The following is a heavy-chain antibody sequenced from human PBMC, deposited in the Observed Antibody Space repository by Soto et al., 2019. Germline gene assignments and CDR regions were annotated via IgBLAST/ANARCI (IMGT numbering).Heavy chain of an antibody. V-gene: IGHV3-23*01. J-gene: IGHJ4*02. CDR2: ISDGGGST. D-gene: IGHD4-17*01. Sequence: PGGSLRLSCAASGFTFSSYGMSWVRQAPGKGLEWVSVISDGGGSTFYADSVKGRFTISRDNSKNTLYLQMNGLRADDTAVYYCARENYGDYGYWGQGTXVTVSS. CDR3: ARENYGDYGY. CDR1: GFTFSSYG.